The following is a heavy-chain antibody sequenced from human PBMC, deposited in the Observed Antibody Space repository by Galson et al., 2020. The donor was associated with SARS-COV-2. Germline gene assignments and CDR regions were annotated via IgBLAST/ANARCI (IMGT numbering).Heavy chain of an antibody. CDR1: GFTFSSYA. J-gene: IGHJ4*02. CDR3: AKSYGVYGSGVVDY. CDR2: ISGSGGST. Sequence: GESLKISCAASGFTFSSYAMSWVRQAPGKGLEWVSAISGSGGSTYYADSVKGRFTISRDNSKNTLYLQMNSLRAEDTAVYYCAKSYGVYGSGVVDYWGQGTLVTVSS. D-gene: IGHD3-10*01. V-gene: IGHV3-23*01.